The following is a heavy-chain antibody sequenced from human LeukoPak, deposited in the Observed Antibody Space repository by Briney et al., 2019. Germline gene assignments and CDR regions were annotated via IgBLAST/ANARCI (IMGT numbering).Heavy chain of an antibody. D-gene: IGHD5-24*01. Sequence: GGSLRLSCAASGVTFSSYAMHWVRQAPGKGLEWVAIISYDGSNKLYADSVKGRFTISRDNSKNTLYLQMNSLRAEDTALYYCARDNSVRDEAWWFNPWGQGTLVTVSS. J-gene: IGHJ5*02. CDR1: GVTFSSYA. CDR3: ARDNSVRDEAWWFNP. V-gene: IGHV3-30*04. CDR2: ISYDGSNK.